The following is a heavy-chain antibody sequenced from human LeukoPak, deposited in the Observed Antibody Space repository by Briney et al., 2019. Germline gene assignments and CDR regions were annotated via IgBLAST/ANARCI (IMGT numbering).Heavy chain of an antibody. J-gene: IGHJ4*02. D-gene: IGHD6-19*01. Sequence: PGGSLRLSCAASGFTFSSYGMHWVRQAPGKGLEWVAVISYDGSNKYNADSVKGRFTISRDNSKNTLYLQMNSLRAEDTAVYYCAKDEQWLENGRLDYWGQGTLVTVSS. V-gene: IGHV3-30*18. CDR1: GFTFSSYG. CDR2: ISYDGSNK. CDR3: AKDEQWLENGRLDY.